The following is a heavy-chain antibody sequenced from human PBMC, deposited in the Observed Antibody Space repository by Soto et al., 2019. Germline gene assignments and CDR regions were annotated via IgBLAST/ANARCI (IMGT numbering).Heavy chain of an antibody. CDR2: ISGSGGST. V-gene: IGHV3-23*01. Sequence: GGSLRLSCAASGFTFSSYAMSWVRQAPGKGLEWVSAISGSGGSTYYADSVKGRFTISRDNSKNTLYLQMNSLRAEDTAVYYCAKALVVTAIQPLYGMDVWGKGTTVTVSS. J-gene: IGHJ6*04. D-gene: IGHD2-21*02. CDR1: GFTFSSYA. CDR3: AKALVVTAIQPLYGMDV.